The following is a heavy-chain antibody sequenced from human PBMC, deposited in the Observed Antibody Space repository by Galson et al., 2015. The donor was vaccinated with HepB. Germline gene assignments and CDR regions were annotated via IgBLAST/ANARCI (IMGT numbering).Heavy chain of an antibody. CDR3: ARSIAVASAY. V-gene: IGHV3-72*01. CDR2: SKNKANGYTT. J-gene: IGHJ4*02. CDR1: GFSFTDHY. Sequence: SLRLSCAASGFSFTDHYADWVRQAPGKGLEWVARSKNKANGYTTEYAPSVEGRFAISRDDSKNSVYLQMNSLKTEDTAVYYCARSIAVASAYWGQGTLVTVSS. D-gene: IGHD6-19*01.